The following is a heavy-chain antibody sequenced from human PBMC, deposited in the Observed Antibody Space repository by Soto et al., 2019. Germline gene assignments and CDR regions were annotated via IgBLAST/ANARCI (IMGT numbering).Heavy chain of an antibody. V-gene: IGHV4-59*01. CDR2: IYYSGST. CDR3: ARAFLLKFDP. J-gene: IGHJ5*02. Sequence: PSETLSLTCTVSGGSISSYYWSWIRQPPGKGLEWIGYIYYSGSTNYNPSLKSRVTISVDTSKNQFSLKLSSVTAADTAVYYCARAFLLKFDPSGQVTLVTVSS. CDR1: GGSISSYY. D-gene: IGHD2-21*01.